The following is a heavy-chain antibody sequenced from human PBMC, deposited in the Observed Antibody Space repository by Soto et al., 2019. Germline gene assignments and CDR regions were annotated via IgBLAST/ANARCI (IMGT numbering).Heavy chain of an antibody. Sequence: QVHLVQSGAEVKKPGASVKVSCKGSGYGFTTYGITWVRQAPGQGLEWMAWISAHNGNTNYAQKLQGRVTVTRETTTSTAYMELRGLRSDETAVYYCARGRYGDYWGQGARVTVSS. CDR2: ISAHNGNT. CDR3: ARGRYGDY. D-gene: IGHD1-1*01. J-gene: IGHJ4*02. CDR1: GYGFTTYG. V-gene: IGHV1-18*01.